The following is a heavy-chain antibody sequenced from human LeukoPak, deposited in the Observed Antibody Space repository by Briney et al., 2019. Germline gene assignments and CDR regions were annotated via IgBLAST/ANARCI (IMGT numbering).Heavy chain of an antibody. CDR2: ISYSGST. D-gene: IGHD3-22*01. V-gene: IGHV4-34*01. Sequence: SESLSLTCAVSGVSFSGYYWRWIRQPPGKGLEWIGEISYSGSTNYNPSHKSRVTISVDTSKNQFSLKLSTVAAADTAVYYCARPAEPTYNDDSSSYPYWGQGTLVTVSS. CDR3: ARPAEPTYNDDSSSYPY. CDR1: GVSFSGYY. J-gene: IGHJ4*02.